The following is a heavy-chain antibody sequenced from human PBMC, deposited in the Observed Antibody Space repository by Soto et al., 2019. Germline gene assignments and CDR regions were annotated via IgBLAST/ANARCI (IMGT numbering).Heavy chain of an antibody. CDR2: INHSGST. V-gene: IGHV4-34*01. CDR3: ARVLFRQIAVAGNMVDY. CDR1: GGSFSGYY. D-gene: IGHD6-19*01. Sequence: QVQLQQWGAGLLKPLETLSLTCAVYGGSFSGYYWSWIRQPPGKGLEWIGEINHSGSTNYNPSLKSRVTISVDTSKNQFSLKLSSVTAADTAVYYCARVLFRQIAVAGNMVDYWGQGTLVTVSS. J-gene: IGHJ4*02.